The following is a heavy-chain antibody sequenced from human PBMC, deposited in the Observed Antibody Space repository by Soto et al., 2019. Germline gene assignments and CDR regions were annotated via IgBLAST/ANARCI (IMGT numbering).Heavy chain of an antibody. D-gene: IGHD3-22*01. V-gene: IGHV1-18*01. Sequence: ASVKVSCKASGYTFTSYGISWVRQAPGQGLEWMGWISAYNGNTNYAQKLQGRVTMTTDTSTSTAYMELRSLRSDDTAVYYCARDPPQEALYYYDSSGFQHWGQGTLVTVSS. J-gene: IGHJ1*01. CDR2: ISAYNGNT. CDR3: ARDPPQEALYYYDSSGFQH. CDR1: GYTFTSYG.